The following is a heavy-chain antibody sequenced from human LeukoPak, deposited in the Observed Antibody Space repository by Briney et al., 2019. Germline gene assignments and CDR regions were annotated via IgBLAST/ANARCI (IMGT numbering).Heavy chain of an antibody. Sequence: SETLSLTCTVSGGSINYYYWMWIRQPPGKGLEWIGYIYYSGSTNYNPSLKSRVTISVDTSKNQFSLKLSSVTAADTAVYYCARDMNSFYAFDIWGQGTMVTVSS. D-gene: IGHD2-21*01. CDR2: IYYSGST. CDR3: ARDMNSFYAFDI. V-gene: IGHV4-59*01. CDR1: GGSINYYY. J-gene: IGHJ3*02.